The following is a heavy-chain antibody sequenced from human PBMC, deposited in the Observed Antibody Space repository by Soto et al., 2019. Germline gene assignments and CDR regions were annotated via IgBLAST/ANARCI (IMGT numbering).Heavy chain of an antibody. CDR3: ARDAYHYYDSVGWFDP. V-gene: IGHV4-31*03. J-gene: IGHJ5*02. CDR2: IYYTGST. Sequence: QVQLQESGPGLVKPSQTLSLTCTVSGGSISSGNYYWSWIRQHPGKGLEWIGYIYYTGSTYYSPSLKSRVTISVDTSKNQFSLKLSSVTAADTAVYYCARDAYHYYDSVGWFDPWGQGTLVTVSS. CDR1: GGSISSGNYY. D-gene: IGHD3-22*01.